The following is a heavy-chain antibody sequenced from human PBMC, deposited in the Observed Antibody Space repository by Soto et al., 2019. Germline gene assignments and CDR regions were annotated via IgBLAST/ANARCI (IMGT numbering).Heavy chain of an antibody. D-gene: IGHD6-19*01. CDR3: AKDRGWSSADLDY. CDR2: ISYDGSKK. CDR1: GFTFSSFG. V-gene: IGHV3-30*18. Sequence: QVQLVESGGGVVQPGRSLRLSCAASGFTFSSFGMHWVRQVPGKGLEWVALISYDGSKKYYADSVKGRFTISRDKSKNPLYLQMTSLRVEETASYSCAKDRGWSSADLDYWGQGTLVTVSS. J-gene: IGHJ4*02.